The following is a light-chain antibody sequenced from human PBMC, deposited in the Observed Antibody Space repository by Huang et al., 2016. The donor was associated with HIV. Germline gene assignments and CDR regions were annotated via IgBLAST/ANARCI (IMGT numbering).Light chain of an antibody. CDR1: EDISKY. J-gene: IGKJ5*01. V-gene: IGKV1-33*01. CDR2: DES. CDR3: QQYDDLPIT. Sequence: DIQMIQSPSSLSASVGDRVTITCQASEDISKYLIWYQQKPGQAPKLLIYDESNLQTGVPSRFSGSGSGRDFTFTISSLQPEDIATYYCQQYDDLPITFGQGTRLDIK.